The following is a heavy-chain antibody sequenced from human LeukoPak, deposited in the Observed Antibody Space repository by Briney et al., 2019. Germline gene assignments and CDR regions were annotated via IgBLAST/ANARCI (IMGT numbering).Heavy chain of an antibody. CDR3: ATELWFGELSNWFAP. D-gene: IGHD3-10*01. Sequence: GASVKVSCKVSGYTLTELSMHWVRQAPGKELEWMGGFDPEDGETIYAQKFQGRVTMTEDTSTDTAYMELSSLRSEDTAVYYCATELWFGELSNWFAPWGQGTLVTVSS. V-gene: IGHV1-24*01. J-gene: IGHJ5*02. CDR1: GYTLTELS. CDR2: FDPEDGET.